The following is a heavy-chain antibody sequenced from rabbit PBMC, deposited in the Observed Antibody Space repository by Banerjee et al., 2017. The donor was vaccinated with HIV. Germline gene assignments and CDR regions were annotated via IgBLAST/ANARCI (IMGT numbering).Heavy chain of an antibody. CDR3: ARDGGSSVYTQYYGMDL. CDR1: GFSFSSSYY. D-gene: IGHD8-1*01. V-gene: IGHV1S40*01. J-gene: IGHJ6*01. CDR2: IDAGSDTP. Sequence: QSLEESGGDLVKPGASLTLTCTASGFSFSSSYYMCWVRQAPGKGLEWIACIDAGSDTPWYASWVNGRFTISRSTSLNTVTLQMTSLTAADTATYFCARDGGSSVYTQYYGMDLWGPGTLVTV.